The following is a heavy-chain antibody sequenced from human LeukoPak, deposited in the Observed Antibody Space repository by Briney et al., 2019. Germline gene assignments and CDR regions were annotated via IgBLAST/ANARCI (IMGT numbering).Heavy chain of an antibody. V-gene: IGHV3-30*02. CDR3: ARDGDILPGYYRFYFDY. CDR2: IRYDGSNK. J-gene: IGHJ4*02. Sequence: GGSLRLSCAASGFTFSSYAMHWVRQAPGKGLEWVSFIRYDGSNKYYADSVKGRFTISRDNSKHTLYLQMNSLRAEDTAVYYCARDGDILPGYYRFYFDYWGQGTLVTVSS. D-gene: IGHD3-9*01. CDR1: GFTFSSYA.